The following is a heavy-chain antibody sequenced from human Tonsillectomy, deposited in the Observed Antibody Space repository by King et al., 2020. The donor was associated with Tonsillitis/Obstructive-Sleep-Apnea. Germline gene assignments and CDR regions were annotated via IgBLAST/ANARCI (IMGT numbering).Heavy chain of an antibody. CDR3: GRGMATPGHLDS. D-gene: IGHD4-23*01. Sequence: VKLQQWGAGLLKPSETLSLTCAVYGGSLSGYYWNWIRQPPGKGLEWIGEVKHSGDTNYTPSLKSRVTISVDTSRNQFSLKLTSVTAADTAVYYCGRGMATPGHLDSWGQGTLVTVSS. CDR1: GGSLSGYY. V-gene: IGHV4-34*01. J-gene: IGHJ4*02. CDR2: VKHSGDT.